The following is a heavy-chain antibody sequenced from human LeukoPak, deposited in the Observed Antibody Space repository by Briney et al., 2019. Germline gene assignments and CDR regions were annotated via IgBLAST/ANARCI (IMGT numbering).Heavy chain of an antibody. CDR1: GFTFSTYR. D-gene: IGHD2-15*01. V-gene: IGHV3-48*01. J-gene: IGHJ3*02. CDR3: ARLAHDAFDI. CDR2: TSSSSSTI. Sequence: GGSLRLSCAASGFTFSTYRMNWVRQAPGKGLEWVPYTSSSSSTIYYAGSVKGRFTISRDNAKNSLYLQMNSLRAEDTGAYYCARLAHDAFDIWGQGTLVTVSS.